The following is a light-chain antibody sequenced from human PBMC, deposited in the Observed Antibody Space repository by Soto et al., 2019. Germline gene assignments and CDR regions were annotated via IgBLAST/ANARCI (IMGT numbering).Light chain of an antibody. CDR1: QSISNY. J-gene: IGKJ2*01. V-gene: IGKV1-39*01. CDR3: QHNYRTPYT. Sequence: DIQMTQSPASLSTSVGDRVTITCRASQSISNYLNWYQQKPGKAPKLLIYGASSLQSGVPSRFSGSGSGTDFTLTISSLQPEDFATYYCQHNYRTPYTFGQGTKVEIK. CDR2: GAS.